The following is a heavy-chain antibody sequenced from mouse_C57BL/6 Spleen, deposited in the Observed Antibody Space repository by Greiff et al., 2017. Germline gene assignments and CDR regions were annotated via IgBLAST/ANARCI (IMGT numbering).Heavy chain of an antibody. J-gene: IGHJ2*01. Sequence: VQLQQSGAELVRPGASVKLSCKASGYTFTDYYINWVKQRPGQGLEWIARIYPGSGNTYYNEKFKGKATLTAEKSSSTAYMQLSSLTSEDSAANYCAKTAQATSLYVDYWGQGTTLTVSS. V-gene: IGHV1-76*01. CDR3: AKTAQATSLYVDY. D-gene: IGHD3-2*02. CDR1: GYTFTDYY. CDR2: IYPGSGNT.